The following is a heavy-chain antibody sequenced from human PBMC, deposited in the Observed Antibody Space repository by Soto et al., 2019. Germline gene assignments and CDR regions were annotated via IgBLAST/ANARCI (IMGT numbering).Heavy chain of an antibody. D-gene: IGHD2-15*01. V-gene: IGHV1-2*02. J-gene: IGHJ6*02. CDR3: ARGRDAASQFYSPHGMDG. CDR2: IDPITGGT. CDR1: VGEAGSYY. Sequence: SVKASCKSSVGEAGSYYTYCGRQAPGRGLEWGGLIDPITGGTDYEERLRDRFTMTRDTSINTAYMELRRLLYDDTAIYFCARGRDAASQFYSPHGMDGWGQGTTVTVSS.